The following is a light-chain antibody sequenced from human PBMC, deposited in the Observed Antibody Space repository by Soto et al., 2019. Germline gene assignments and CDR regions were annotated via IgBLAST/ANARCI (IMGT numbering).Light chain of an antibody. J-gene: IGKJ3*01. CDR1: QSVSSDY. CDR2: AAS. CDR3: QHSDHLPL. Sequence: EIVLTQSPGTLSLSPGERATLSCRASQSVSSDYLAWYQQRPGQAPRLLIYAASSRATGLPDRFSGSGSGTDFTLTISRLEPEDFAVYYCQHSDHLPLFGPGTKVDF. V-gene: IGKV3-20*01.